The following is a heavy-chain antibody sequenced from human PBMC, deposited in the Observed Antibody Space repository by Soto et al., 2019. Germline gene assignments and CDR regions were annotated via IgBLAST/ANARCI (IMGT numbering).Heavy chain of an antibody. D-gene: IGHD5-18*01. J-gene: IGHJ4*02. CDR2: IYYSGGT. CDR1: GGSISSGGYY. V-gene: IGHV4-31*03. Sequence: SETLSLTCTVSGGSISSGGYYWSWIRQHPGKGLEWIGYIYYSGGTYYNPSLKSRVTISVDTSKNQFSLKLSSVTAADTAVYYCARDNSYGPKFDYWGQGTLVTVSS. CDR3: ARDNSYGPKFDY.